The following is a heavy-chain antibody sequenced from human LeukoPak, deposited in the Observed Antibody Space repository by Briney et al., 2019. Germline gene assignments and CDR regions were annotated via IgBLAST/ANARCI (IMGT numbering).Heavy chain of an antibody. CDR3: AKCRGAGTYFKNPLGF. Sequence: GGSLRLSCAASGFTFSSYAMSWVRQAPGKGLEWVPVITGSGDKIYYADSVKGRFTISRDNSRNTLYLQMNSLRVEDTAVYFCAKCRGAGTYFKNPLGFWGQGTLVTVSS. D-gene: IGHD3-10*01. CDR2: ITGSGDKI. J-gene: IGHJ4*02. CDR1: GFTFSSYA. V-gene: IGHV3-23*01.